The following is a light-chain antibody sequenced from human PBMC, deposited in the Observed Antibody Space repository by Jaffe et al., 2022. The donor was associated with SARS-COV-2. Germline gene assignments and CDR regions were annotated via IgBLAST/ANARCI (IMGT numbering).Light chain of an antibody. J-gene: IGKJ2*01. CDR2: SAS. Sequence: ENVLTQSPGTLSLSPGERVTLSCRASQSVSTNFFSWYQQKPGQAPRLLIYSASTRATGIPDRFSGSGSGTDFTLTISRLEPEDFAVYYCQQYGGSPYTFGQGTKLEIK. CDR3: QQYGGSPYT. V-gene: IGKV3-20*01. CDR1: QSVSTNF.